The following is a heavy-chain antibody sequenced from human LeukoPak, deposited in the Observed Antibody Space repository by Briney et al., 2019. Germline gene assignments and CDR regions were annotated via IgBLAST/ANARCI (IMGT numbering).Heavy chain of an antibody. CDR3: ARLSGSYFDY. J-gene: IGHJ4*02. CDR1: GGSISSSSYY. D-gene: IGHD1-26*01. V-gene: IGHV4-39*01. Sequence: SETLSLTCTVSGGSISSSSYYWGWIRQPPGKGLEWIGSIYYSGSTYYNPSLKTRVTISVDTSKNQFSLKLSSVTAADTAVYYCARLSGSYFDYWGQGTLVTVSS. CDR2: IYYSGST.